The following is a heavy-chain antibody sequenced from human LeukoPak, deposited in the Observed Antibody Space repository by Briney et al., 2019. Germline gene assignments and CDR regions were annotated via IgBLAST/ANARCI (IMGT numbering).Heavy chain of an antibody. CDR2: ISWNSGSI. J-gene: IGHJ4*02. D-gene: IGHD3-22*01. Sequence: GRSLRLSCAASGFTFDDYAMHWVRQAPGKGLEWVSGISWNSGSIGYADSVKGRFTISRDNAKNSLYLQTNSLRAEVTALYYCAKGYYYDSSGYYFDYWGQGTLVTVSS. V-gene: IGHV3-9*01. CDR3: AKGYYYDSSGYYFDY. CDR1: GFTFDDYA.